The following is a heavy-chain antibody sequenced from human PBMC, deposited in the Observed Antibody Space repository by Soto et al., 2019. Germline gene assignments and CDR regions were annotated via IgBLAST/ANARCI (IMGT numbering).Heavy chain of an antibody. D-gene: IGHD6-19*01. V-gene: IGHV1-69*13. Sequence: SVKSSCKASGGTFSSYAISWVRQAPGQGLEWMGGIIPIFGTANYAQKFQGRVTITADESTSTAYMELSSLRSEDTAVYYCARDRAAIAVAVLSTWFDPWGQLTLVTVSS. CDR3: ARDRAAIAVAVLSTWFDP. J-gene: IGHJ5*02. CDR1: GGTFSSYA. CDR2: IIPIFGTA.